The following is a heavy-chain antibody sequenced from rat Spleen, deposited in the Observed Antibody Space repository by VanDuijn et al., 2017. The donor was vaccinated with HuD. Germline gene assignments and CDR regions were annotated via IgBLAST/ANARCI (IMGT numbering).Heavy chain of an antibody. CDR2: ISPSGGST. CDR3: ARGLPGYND. V-gene: IGHV5-25*01. D-gene: IGHD1-4*01. Sequence: EVQLVESGGGLVQPGRSMKLSCAASGFTFTNYDMAWVRQAPTKGLEWVASISPSGGSTYYRDSVKGRFTVSRDNAKSTLYLQMDSMRSEDTATYYCARGLPGYNDWGQGASVTVSS. CDR1: GFTFTNYD. J-gene: IGHJ4*01.